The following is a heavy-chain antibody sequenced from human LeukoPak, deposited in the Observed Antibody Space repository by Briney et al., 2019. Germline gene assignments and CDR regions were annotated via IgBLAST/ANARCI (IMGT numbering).Heavy chain of an antibody. Sequence: GGPLRLSCAASGFTFSSYGLHWVRQAPGKGLEWLAVISYDGSTQYYADSVKGRFTISRDNSNNTLSLQMNSLKAEDTAVYYCAKGRMMATIMISFDFWGRGTLVTVSS. CDR2: ISYDGSTQ. CDR3: AKGRMMATIMISFDF. CDR1: GFTFSSYG. D-gene: IGHD5-24*01. J-gene: IGHJ4*02. V-gene: IGHV3-30*18.